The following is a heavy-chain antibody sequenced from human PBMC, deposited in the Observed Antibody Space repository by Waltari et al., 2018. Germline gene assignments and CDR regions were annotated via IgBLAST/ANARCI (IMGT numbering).Heavy chain of an antibody. V-gene: IGHV3-30-3*01. D-gene: IGHD1-26*01. CDR3: ARDETSGSYYRYFDY. J-gene: IGHJ4*02. Sequence: QVQLVESGGGVVQPGRSLRLSCAASGFTFSSYAMHWVRQAPGKGLEWVAVISYDGSNKYYADSVKGRFTISRDNSKNTLYLQMNSLRAEDTAVYYCARDETSGSYYRYFDYWGQGTLVTVSS. CDR2: ISYDGSNK. CDR1: GFTFSSYA.